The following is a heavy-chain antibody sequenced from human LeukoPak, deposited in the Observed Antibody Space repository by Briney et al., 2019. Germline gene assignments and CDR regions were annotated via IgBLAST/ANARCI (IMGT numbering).Heavy chain of an antibody. D-gene: IGHD3-10*01. Sequence: GESLKISCKSSGYSFTNYWIGWVRQMPGKGLEWMGVIYPGDSDTRYNPSFQGQVTISADKSISTAYLQWSSLKASDTAMYYCASTSYYYDSGSYYKGAFDIWGQGTMVTVSS. V-gene: IGHV5-51*01. CDR2: IYPGDSDT. CDR1: GYSFTNYW. CDR3: ASTSYYYDSGSYYKGAFDI. J-gene: IGHJ3*02.